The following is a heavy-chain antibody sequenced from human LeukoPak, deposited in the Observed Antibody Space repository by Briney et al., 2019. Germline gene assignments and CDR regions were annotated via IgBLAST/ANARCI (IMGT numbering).Heavy chain of an antibody. J-gene: IGHJ5*01. D-gene: IGHD3-22*01. Sequence: GGSLRLSCAASGFTFSSYAMSWVRQAPGKGLEWVSAISGSGGSTYYADSVKGRFTISRDNSKNTLYLQMNSLRAEDTAVYFCAKGEVAITAPDSWGQGTLVTVSS. CDR3: AKGEVAITAPDS. CDR1: GFTFSSYA. CDR2: ISGSGGST. V-gene: IGHV3-23*01.